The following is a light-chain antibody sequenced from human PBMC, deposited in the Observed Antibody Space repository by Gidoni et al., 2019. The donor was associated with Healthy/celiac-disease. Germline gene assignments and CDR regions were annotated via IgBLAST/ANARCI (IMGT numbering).Light chain of an antibody. CDR2: GAS. CDR1: QSVTSSY. J-gene: IGKJ4*01. Sequence: VLTPSPGTLSLSPGERATLSCRASQSVTSSYLAWYQQKPGQAPRLLIYGASSRATGIPDRFSGSGSGTDFTLTISRLEPEDFAVYYCQQYGSSPLTFGGGTKVEIK. CDR3: QQYGSSPLT. V-gene: IGKV3-20*01.